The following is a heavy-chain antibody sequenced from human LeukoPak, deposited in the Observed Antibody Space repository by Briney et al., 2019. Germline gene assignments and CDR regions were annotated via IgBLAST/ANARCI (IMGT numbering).Heavy chain of an antibody. J-gene: IGHJ4*02. CDR1: GYTFTGYY. CDR2: INPNSGGT. Sequence: GASVKVSCKASGYTFTGYYMHWVRQAPGQGLEWMGWINPNSGGTNYAQKFQGRVTMTRDTSISTAYMELSRLRSDDTAVYYCARDSDSATVTTFGYWGQGTLVTVSS. D-gene: IGHD4-17*01. CDR3: ARDSDSATVTTFGY. V-gene: IGHV1-2*02.